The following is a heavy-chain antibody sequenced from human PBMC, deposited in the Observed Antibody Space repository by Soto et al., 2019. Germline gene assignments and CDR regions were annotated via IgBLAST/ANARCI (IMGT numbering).Heavy chain of an antibody. Sequence: QVQLVEFGGGVVQPGRSLRLSCAASRFTFSNYAMHWVRQAPGKGLQWVALISFDGSTKYYADSVKGRCTNSRDNSKNTLYLQMNSLRADDTAVYYCARSPGYCSTTRCYGRDFAMDVWGQGTTVTVSS. D-gene: IGHD2-2*01. CDR3: ARSPGYCSTTRCYGRDFAMDV. CDR2: ISFDGSTK. V-gene: IGHV3-30-3*01. J-gene: IGHJ6*02. CDR1: RFTFSNYA.